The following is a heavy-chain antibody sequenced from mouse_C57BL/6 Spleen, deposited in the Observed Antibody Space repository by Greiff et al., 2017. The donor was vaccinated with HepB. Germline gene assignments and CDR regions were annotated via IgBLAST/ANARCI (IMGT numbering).Heavy chain of an antibody. CDR1: GFTFSDYY. J-gene: IGHJ1*03. V-gene: IGHV5-16*01. Sequence: VQLKESEGGLVQPGSSMKLSCTASGFTFSDYYMAWVRQVPEKGLEWVANINYDGSSTYYLDSLKSRFIISRDNAKNILYLQMSSLKSEDTATYYCARDGSPSYWYFDVWGTGTTVTVSS. CDR2: INYDGSST. CDR3: ARDGSPSYWYFDV. D-gene: IGHD2-10*02.